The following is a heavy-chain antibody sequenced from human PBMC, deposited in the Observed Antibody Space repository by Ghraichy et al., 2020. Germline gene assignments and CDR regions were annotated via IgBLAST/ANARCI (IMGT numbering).Heavy chain of an antibody. D-gene: IGHD6-19*01. J-gene: IGHJ4*02. CDR1: GFTFSSYD. V-gene: IGHV3-13*01. Sequence: GGSLRLSCAASGFTFSSYDMHWVRQATGKGLEWVSAIGTAGDTYYPGSVKGRFTISRENAKNSLYLQMNSLRAGDTAVYYCARGYSSGWYSDPFDYWGQGTLVTVSS. CDR3: ARGYSSGWYSDPFDY. CDR2: IGTAGDT.